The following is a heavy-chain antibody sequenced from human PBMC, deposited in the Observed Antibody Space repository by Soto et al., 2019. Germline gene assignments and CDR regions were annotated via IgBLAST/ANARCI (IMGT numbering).Heavy chain of an antibody. V-gene: IGHV3-23*01. D-gene: IGHD4-17*01. CDR1: GFTLNNHA. CDR2: ISGSDGST. Sequence: EVQLLESGGGLVQPGGSLRLSGKASGFTLNNHAMSWVGQAPGKGLEWVPVISGSDGSTYYADPVRGRFSISRDSSKNTLYLQMSSLRAEDTAVYYCASPPRATVTDNIFDFWGPGTLVTVSS. CDR3: ASPPRATVTDNIFDF. J-gene: IGHJ4*02.